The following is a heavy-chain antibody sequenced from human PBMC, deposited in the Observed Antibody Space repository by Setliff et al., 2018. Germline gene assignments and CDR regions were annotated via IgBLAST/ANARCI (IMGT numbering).Heavy chain of an antibody. CDR2: IYYSGST. V-gene: IGHV4-59*01. CDR1: GFTFSGSA. CDR3: AKGRGEMDS. J-gene: IGHJ4*02. Sequence: GSLILSCAASGFTFSGSAVHWVRQASGKGLEWVGYIYYSGSTDSHPSLKSRVSISIDTSKNQFSLNVRSVTAADTAIYYCAKGRGEMDSWGQGILVTVSS. D-gene: IGHD3-10*01.